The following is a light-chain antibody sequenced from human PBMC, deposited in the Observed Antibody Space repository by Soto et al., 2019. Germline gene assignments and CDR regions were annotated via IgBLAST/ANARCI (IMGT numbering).Light chain of an antibody. CDR2: DAS. CDR3: QQYSSYLYT. V-gene: IGKV1-5*01. CDR1: EIISGW. J-gene: IGKJ2*01. Sequence: DIQMTQSPSTLSASVGDRVTITCRASEIISGWLAWYQQKPGKAPKLLIYDASTLESGVPSRFSDSGSGTEFTLTISSLQPDDFATYYCQQYSSYLYTFGLGTKVEIK.